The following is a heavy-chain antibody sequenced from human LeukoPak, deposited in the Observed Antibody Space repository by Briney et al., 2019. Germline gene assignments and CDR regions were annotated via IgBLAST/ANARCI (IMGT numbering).Heavy chain of an antibody. CDR3: ARHYYDSSGYWAFDL. CDR2: IYYSGST. J-gene: IGHJ5*02. D-gene: IGHD3-22*01. Sequence: SETLSLTCIVSGGSISSYYWSWIRQPPGKGLEWIGYIYYSGSTNYNPSLKNRLTISIDTSKNQFSLKLSSVTAADTAVYYCARHYYDSSGYWAFDLWGQGTLVTVSS. V-gene: IGHV4-59*08. CDR1: GGSISSYY.